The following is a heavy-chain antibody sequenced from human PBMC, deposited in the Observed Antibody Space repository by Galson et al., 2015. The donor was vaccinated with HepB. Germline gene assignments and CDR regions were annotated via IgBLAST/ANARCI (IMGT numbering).Heavy chain of an antibody. CDR2: ISTSSNSI. CDR1: GFTLSSYN. D-gene: IGHD3-22*01. CDR3: AREANDRTFDC. V-gene: IGHV3-48*01. Sequence: SLRLSCAASGFTLSSYNMNWVRQAPGKGLEWVAYISTSSNSIHYADSVKGRFTISRDNAMSSLYLQMNSLRAEDTAVYYCAREANDRTFDCWGQGTLVTVFS. J-gene: IGHJ4*02.